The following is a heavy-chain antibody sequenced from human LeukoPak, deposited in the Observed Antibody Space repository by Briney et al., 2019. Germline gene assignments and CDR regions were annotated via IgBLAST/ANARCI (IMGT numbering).Heavy chain of an antibody. CDR1: GFNFSRYW. CDR2: INQDGSVK. CDR3: TRDSQDSYVYYMVV. V-gene: IGHV3-7*01. J-gene: IGHJ6*03. D-gene: IGHD3-10*02. Sequence: GGSLRLSCAVSGFNFSRYWMSWLRQAPGKGLEWVANINQDGSVKYYVDSVKGRFTISRDSAKNSLYLQMNSLRAEDTAVYYCTRDSQDSYVYYMVVWGKGTTVTVSS.